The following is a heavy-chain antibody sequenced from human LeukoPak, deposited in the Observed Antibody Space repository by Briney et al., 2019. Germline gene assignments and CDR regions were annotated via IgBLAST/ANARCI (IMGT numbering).Heavy chain of an antibody. CDR1: GGTFSSYA. V-gene: IGHV1-69*05. Sequence: ASVKVSCKASGGTFSSYAISWVRQAPGQGLEWMGRIIPIFGTANYAQKFQGRVTITTDESTITAYMELSRLRSDDTAVYYCARDLKGPAATWGQGTLVTVSS. CDR3: ARDLKGPAAT. CDR2: IIPIFGTA. D-gene: IGHD2-2*01. J-gene: IGHJ5*02.